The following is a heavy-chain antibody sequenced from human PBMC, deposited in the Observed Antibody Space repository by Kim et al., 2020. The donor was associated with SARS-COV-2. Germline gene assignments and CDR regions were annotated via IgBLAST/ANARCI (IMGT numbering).Heavy chain of an antibody. D-gene: IGHD3-10*01. CDR3: ARDSGPRWGYFDY. Sequence: YNPSLKSRVTISVDTSKNQFSLKLSSVTAADTAVYYCARDSGPRWGYFDYWGQGTLVTVSS. J-gene: IGHJ4*02. V-gene: IGHV4-31*02.